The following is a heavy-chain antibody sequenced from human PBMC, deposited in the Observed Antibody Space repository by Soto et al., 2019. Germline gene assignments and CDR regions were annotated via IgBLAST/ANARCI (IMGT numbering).Heavy chain of an antibody. D-gene: IGHD3-10*01. J-gene: IGHJ6*02. CDR1: GYTFTSYG. CDR3: ARAGNYYYGSGSPYYYGMDV. CDR2: ISGYNGNT. V-gene: IGHV1-18*04. Sequence: QVQLVQSGAEVKKPGASVKVSCKASGYTFTSYGVSWVRQAPGQGLEWMGWISGYNGNTNDAQKLQGRVTMTTDTTTSTAYMELRSLISDDTAVYYCARAGNYYYGSGSPYYYGMDVWGQGITVTVSS.